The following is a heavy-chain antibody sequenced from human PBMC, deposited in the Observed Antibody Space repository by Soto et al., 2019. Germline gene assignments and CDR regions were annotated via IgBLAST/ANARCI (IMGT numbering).Heavy chain of an antibody. CDR2: ISGDGRT. CDR1: GCPFGDFG. CDR3: VRWHTSNFDSLPYTGFDW. Sequence: GGSRRLPCVASGCPFGDFGITLVRQAPEKRLEWVAAISGDGRTHYESSMTGRFIISRDNSQATLYLHVSSLRAEDTATYYCVRWHTSNFDSLPYTGFDWWGQGTQVTVSS. D-gene: IGHD3-22*01. J-gene: IGHJ4*02. V-gene: IGHV3-23*01.